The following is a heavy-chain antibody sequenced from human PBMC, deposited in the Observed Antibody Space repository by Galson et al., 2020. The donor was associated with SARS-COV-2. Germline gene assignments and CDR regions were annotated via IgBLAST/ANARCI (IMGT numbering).Heavy chain of an antibody. CDR1: GGSITSGGYS. J-gene: IGHJ2*01. V-gene: IGHV4-30-2*06. CDR3: ARRYISGLSPYLYLDL. CDR2: VYQSGAT. D-gene: IGHD1-1*01. Sequence: SETLSLTCSVSGGSITSGGYSWTWIRQSPGKGLEWIGYVYQSGATHYNPSLKSRLTVSVDRSKNQLSLKLTYVTAADTAVYYCARRYISGLSPYLYLDLWGRGTLVSVSS.